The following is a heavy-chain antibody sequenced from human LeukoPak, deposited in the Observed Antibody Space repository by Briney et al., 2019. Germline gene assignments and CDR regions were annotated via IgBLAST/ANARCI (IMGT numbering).Heavy chain of an antibody. CDR2: IYSGGST. V-gene: IGHV3-53*01. CDR3: ARVSTTVTTYVY. CDR1: GFTVSNNY. D-gene: IGHD4-17*01. J-gene: IGHJ4*02. Sequence: PGGSLRLSCVVSGFTVSNNYMSWVRQAPGKGLEWVSVIYSGGSTYYADSVKGRFTISRDNSKNTLYLQMNSLRAEDTAVYYCARVSTTVTTYVYWGQGTLVTVSS.